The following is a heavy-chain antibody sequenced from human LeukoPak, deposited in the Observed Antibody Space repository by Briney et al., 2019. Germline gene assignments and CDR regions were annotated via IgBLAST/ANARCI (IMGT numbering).Heavy chain of an antibody. CDR2: IKQDGSEK. J-gene: IGHJ4*02. V-gene: IGHV3-7*03. D-gene: IGHD3-10*01. CDR3: AAVRGVVVFDY. CDR1: GFTFSSYW. Sequence: PGGSLRLSCAATGFTFSSYWMGWVRQAPGKGPEWVANIKQDGSEKYYVDSVKGRFTISRDNAKNSLYLQMNSLRAEDTAVYYCAAVRGVVVFDYWGQGTLVTVPS.